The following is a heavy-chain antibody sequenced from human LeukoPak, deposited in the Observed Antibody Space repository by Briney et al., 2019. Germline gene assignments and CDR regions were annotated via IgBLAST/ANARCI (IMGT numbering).Heavy chain of an antibody. V-gene: IGHV3-7*01. CDR3: ARDQWEMATIYDAFDI. J-gene: IGHJ3*02. Sequence: GGSLRLSCAASGFTFSSYGMHWVRQAPGKGLEWVANIKQDGSEKYYVDSVKGRFTISRDNAKNSLYLQMNSLRAEDTAVYYCARDQWEMATIYDAFDIWGQGTMVTVS. D-gene: IGHD5-24*01. CDR1: GFTFSSYG. CDR2: IKQDGSEK.